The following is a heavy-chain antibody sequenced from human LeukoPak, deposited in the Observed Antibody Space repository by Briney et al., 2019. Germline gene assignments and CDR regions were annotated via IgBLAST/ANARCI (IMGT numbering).Heavy chain of an antibody. V-gene: IGHV1-2*02. CDR1: GYTFTGYY. CDR3: ARGATAGRFSLRPTGAYYMDV. Sequence: ASVKVSCKASGYTFTGYYMHWVRQAPGQGLEWMGWINPNSGGTNCAQKFQGRVTMTRDTSINTAYMELSSLRFDDTAVYYCARGATAGRFSLRPTGAYYMDVWGKGTTVTISS. J-gene: IGHJ6*03. CDR2: INPNSGGT. D-gene: IGHD6-13*01.